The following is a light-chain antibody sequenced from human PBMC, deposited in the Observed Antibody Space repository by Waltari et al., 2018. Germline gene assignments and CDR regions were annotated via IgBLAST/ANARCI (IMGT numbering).Light chain of an antibody. J-gene: IGKJ1*01. CDR2: DAS. CDR3: QQRSTWPRT. CDR1: QSIGSF. Sequence: EIVLTQSPDTLSLFPGERAALTCTASQSIGSFLGWYQQRPGQAPRLLSYDASRRAAGIPGGFSGSGSGTEFALTISSLEAEDSAVYFGQQRSTWPRTFGQGTKVE. V-gene: IGKV3-11*01.